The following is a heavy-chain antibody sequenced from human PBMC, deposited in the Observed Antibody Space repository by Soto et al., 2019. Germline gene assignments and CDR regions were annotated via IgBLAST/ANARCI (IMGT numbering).Heavy chain of an antibody. CDR3: ARDPLLVPPGLERRSGYGMAG. CDR2: INPNSGGT. CDR1: GYTFTGYY. D-gene: IGHD1-1*01. Sequence: GGSVKVSCKASGYTFTGYYMHWVRQAPGQGLEWMGWINPNSGGTNYAQKFQGRVTMTRDTSISTAYMELSRLRSDDTAVYYCARDPLLVPPGLERRSGYGMAGWGQGTTVTVSS. V-gene: IGHV1-2*02. J-gene: IGHJ6*02.